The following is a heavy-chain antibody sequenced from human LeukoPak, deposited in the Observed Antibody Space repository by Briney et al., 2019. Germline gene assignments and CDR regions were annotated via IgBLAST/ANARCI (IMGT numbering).Heavy chain of an antibody. Sequence: SVTVSCKASGGTFSSYAISWVRQAPGQGLEWMGGIIPIFGTANYAQKFQGRVTITADVSTSTAYMEPSSLRSEDTAVYYCARASGSYKEPKFDYWGQGTLVTVSS. CDR1: GGTFSSYA. D-gene: IGHD1-26*01. V-gene: IGHV1-69*13. CDR3: ARASGSYKEPKFDY. J-gene: IGHJ4*02. CDR2: IIPIFGTA.